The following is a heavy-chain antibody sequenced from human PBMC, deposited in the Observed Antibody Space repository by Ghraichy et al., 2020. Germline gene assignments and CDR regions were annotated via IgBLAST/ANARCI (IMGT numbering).Heavy chain of an antibody. Sequence: SVKVSCKAFGGTFSSYAISWVRQAPGQGLEWMGRIIPILGIANYAQKFQGRVTITADKSTSTAYMELSSLRSEDTAVYYCARAPPIYDFWSGHEGSYYSADNWFDPWGQGTLVTVSS. D-gene: IGHD3-3*01. CDR2: IIPILGIA. J-gene: IGHJ5*02. CDR1: GGTFSSYA. CDR3: ARAPPIYDFWSGHEGSYYSADNWFDP. V-gene: IGHV1-69*04.